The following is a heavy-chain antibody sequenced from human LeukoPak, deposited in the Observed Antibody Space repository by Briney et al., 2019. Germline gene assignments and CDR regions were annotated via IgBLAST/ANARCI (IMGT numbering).Heavy chain of an antibody. CDR3: ASSRGDSGWYFPDAFDI. J-gene: IGHJ3*02. CDR1: GFTFSSYS. V-gene: IGHV3-48*04. D-gene: IGHD6-19*01. CDR2: ISSSSSTI. Sequence: GGSLRLSCAASGFTFSSYSMNWVRQAPGKGLEWVSYISSSSSTIYYADSVKGRFTISRDNAKNSLYLQMNSLRAEDTAVYYCASSRGDSGWYFPDAFDIWGQGTMVTVSS.